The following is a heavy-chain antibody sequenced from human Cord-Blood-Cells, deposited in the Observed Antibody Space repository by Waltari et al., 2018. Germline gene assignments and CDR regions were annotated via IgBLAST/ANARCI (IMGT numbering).Heavy chain of an antibody. V-gene: IGHV3-13*01. CDR2: IGTPGDT. CDR1: GFTLSSYD. CDR3: ARGRYSYGYYYGMDV. D-gene: IGHD5-18*01. Sequence: EVQLVESGGGVVQPGGSLGLLCAASGFTLSSYDLPWVRQATGKRLEWVSAIGTPGDTYYPGSVKGRFTISRENAKNSLYLQMNSLRAGDTAVYYCARGRYSYGYYYGMDVWGQGTTVTVSS. J-gene: IGHJ6*02.